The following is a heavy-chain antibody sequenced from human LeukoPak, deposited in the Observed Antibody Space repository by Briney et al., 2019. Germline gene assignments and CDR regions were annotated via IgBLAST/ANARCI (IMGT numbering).Heavy chain of an antibody. Sequence: PGGSLRLSCAASGFTVSSNYMNWVRQAPGKGLEWVSVIYSGGSTYYGDSVKGRFTISRDNSKNMLSLQMNSLRVEDTAVYYCARESCGTSIDYWGQGTLVTVSS. J-gene: IGHJ4*02. D-gene: IGHD1-26*01. V-gene: IGHV3-53*01. CDR2: IYSGGST. CDR1: GFTVSSNY. CDR3: ARESCGTSIDY.